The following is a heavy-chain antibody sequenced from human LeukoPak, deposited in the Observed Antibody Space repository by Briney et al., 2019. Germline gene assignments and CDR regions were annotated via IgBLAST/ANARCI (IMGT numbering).Heavy chain of an antibody. CDR2: IYYSGST. J-gene: IGHJ5*01. D-gene: IGHD3-9*01. CDR3: AKPGSPDFDWLSHS. Sequence: PSETLSLTCTVSGGSISSGGYYWSWIRQHPGKGLEWIGYIYYSGSTYYNPSLKSRVTISVDTSKNQFSLKLSSVTAADTAVYYCAKPGSPDFDWLSHSRGPGTPGTVSP. V-gene: IGHV4-31*03. CDR1: GGSISSGGYY.